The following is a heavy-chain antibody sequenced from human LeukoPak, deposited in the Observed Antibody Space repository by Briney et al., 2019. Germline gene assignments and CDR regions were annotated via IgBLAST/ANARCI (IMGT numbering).Heavy chain of an antibody. CDR2: INQDGSAK. CDR3: ARDVHGGAFDY. D-gene: IGHD4-23*01. CDR1: GFTFSSYW. Sequence: GGSLRLSCAASGFTFSSYWMNRVRQAPGKGLEWVANINQDGSAKYYVDSVKGRFTFSRDNAMNSLFLQMNSLRAEDTAVYYCARDVHGGAFDYWGQGTLVTVSS. J-gene: IGHJ4*02. V-gene: IGHV3-7*01.